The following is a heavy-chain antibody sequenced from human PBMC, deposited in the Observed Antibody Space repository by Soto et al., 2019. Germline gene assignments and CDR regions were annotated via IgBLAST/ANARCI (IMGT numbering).Heavy chain of an antibody. CDR2: ISSDGSNK. CDR3: AKACPTGNICFYSDY. Sequence: QVQLVESGGGVVQPGKSLRLSCAASGFTFSSNGMHWVRQAPGKGLEWVAVISSDGSNKYYANSMKGRFTISRDNSKNTLYLQMNSLRPEDTAVYYCAKACPTGNICFYSDYWGQGTLVTVSS. J-gene: IGHJ4*02. V-gene: IGHV3-30*18. D-gene: IGHD2-8*02. CDR1: GFTFSSNG.